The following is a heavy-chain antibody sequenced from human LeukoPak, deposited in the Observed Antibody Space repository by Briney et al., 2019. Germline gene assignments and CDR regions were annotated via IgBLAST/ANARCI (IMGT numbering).Heavy chain of an antibody. CDR2: VSQSGTTI. CDR1: GFTFSDYY. J-gene: IGHJ4*02. Sequence: GGSLRLSCAASGFTFSDYYMSWVRQAPGKGLEWVSYVSQSGTTIYFADSVKGRFTISRDNGKNSLYLQMNSLRAEDTAVYYCAREGHTYGSDYWGQGTLVTVSS. CDR3: AREGHTYGSDY. D-gene: IGHD3-10*01. V-gene: IGHV3-11*01.